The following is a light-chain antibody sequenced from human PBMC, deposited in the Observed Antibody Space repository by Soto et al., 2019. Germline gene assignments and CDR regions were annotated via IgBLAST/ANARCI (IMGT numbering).Light chain of an antibody. V-gene: IGLV2-14*01. CDR1: SSDVGGYNY. CDR2: DVS. J-gene: IGLJ3*02. Sequence: HSALTQPASVSGSPGQSITISCTGTSSDVGGYNYVSWYQQHPGKAPKLMIYDVSNRPSGVSNRFSGSKSGNTASLTISGLQAEDEADYYCSSYTSSSMGFGGGTKVTVL. CDR3: SSYTSSSMG.